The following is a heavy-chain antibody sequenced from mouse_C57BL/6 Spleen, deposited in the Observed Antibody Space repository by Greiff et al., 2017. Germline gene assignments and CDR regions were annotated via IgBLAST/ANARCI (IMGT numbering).Heavy chain of an antibody. Sequence: EVQLVESGGGLVQPGGSLKLSCAASGFTFSDYGMAWVRQAPRKGPEWVAFISNLAYSIYYADTVTGRFTISRENAKNTLYLEMSSLRSEDTAMYYCARVGVSYWYFDVWGTGTTVTVSS. CDR1: GFTFSDYG. CDR3: ARVGVSYWYFDV. V-gene: IGHV5-15*01. D-gene: IGHD3-1*01. J-gene: IGHJ1*03. CDR2: ISNLAYSI.